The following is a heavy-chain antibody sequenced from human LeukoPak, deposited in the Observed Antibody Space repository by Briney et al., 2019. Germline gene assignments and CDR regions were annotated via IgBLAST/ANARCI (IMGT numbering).Heavy chain of an antibody. CDR2: IIPILGIA. Sequence: PVKVSCKASGGTFSSYAISWVRQAPGQGLEWMGRIIPILGIANYAQKFQGRVTITADKSTSTAYMELSSLRSEDTAVYYCARVHGDYSAGDYWGQGTLVTVSS. J-gene: IGHJ4*02. CDR3: ARVHGDYSAGDY. V-gene: IGHV1-69*04. CDR1: GGTFSSYA. D-gene: IGHD4-17*01.